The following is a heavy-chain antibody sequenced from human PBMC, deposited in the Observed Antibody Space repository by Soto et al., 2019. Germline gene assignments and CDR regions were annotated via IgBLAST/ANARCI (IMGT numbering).Heavy chain of an antibody. CDR2: IYYSGST. V-gene: IGHV4-31*11. CDR3: ARDSSGFNFDY. D-gene: IGHD3-22*01. CDR1: GGSFSGYY. Sequence: SETLSLTCAVYGGSFSGYYWSWIRQHPGKGLEWIGYIYYSGSTYYNPSLKSRVTISVDTSKNQFSLKLSSVTAADTAVYYCARDSSGFNFDYWGQGTLVTVSS. J-gene: IGHJ4*02.